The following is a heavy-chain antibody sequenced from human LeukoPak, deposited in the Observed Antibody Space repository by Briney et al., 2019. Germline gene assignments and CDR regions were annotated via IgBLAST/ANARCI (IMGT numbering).Heavy chain of an antibody. J-gene: IGHJ4*02. CDR1: GGTFSSYT. V-gene: IGHV1-69*04. CDR3: AKERVSYSSGWYQDY. D-gene: IGHD6-19*01. Sequence: SVKVSCKASGGTFSSYTISWVRQAPGQGLEWMGRIIPILGIANYAQKFQGRVTITADKSTSTAYMELSSLRSEDTAVYYCAKERVSYSSGWYQDYWGQGTLVTVSS. CDR2: IIPILGIA.